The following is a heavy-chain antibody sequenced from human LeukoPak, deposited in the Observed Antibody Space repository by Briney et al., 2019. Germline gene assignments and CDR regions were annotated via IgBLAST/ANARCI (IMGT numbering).Heavy chain of an antibody. CDR2: ISYDGSNK. Sequence: GGSLRLSCAASGFTFSGSAMHWVRQAPGKGLEWVAVISYDGSNKYYADSVKGRFTISRDNSKNTLYLQMNSLRAEDTAVYYCAKGGGGSGSYYNPYYYYGMDVWGQGTTVTVSS. CDR3: AKGGGGSGSYYNPYYYYGMDV. J-gene: IGHJ6*02. V-gene: IGHV3-30*04. D-gene: IGHD3-10*01. CDR1: GFTFSGSA.